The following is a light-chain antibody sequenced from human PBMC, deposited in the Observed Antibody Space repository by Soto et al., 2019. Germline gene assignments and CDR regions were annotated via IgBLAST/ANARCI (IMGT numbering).Light chain of an antibody. CDR2: AVS. Sequence: DIQMTQSPSSVSASVGDRVTITCRASQGINNWLAWYQQKPGKAPELLIYAVSYLQSGVPSRFRGSGSGTDFTFTISSLQPEDIATYYCQQYDNLPLTFGPGTKVDIK. J-gene: IGKJ3*01. V-gene: IGKV1-12*01. CDR1: QGINNW. CDR3: QQYDNLPLT.